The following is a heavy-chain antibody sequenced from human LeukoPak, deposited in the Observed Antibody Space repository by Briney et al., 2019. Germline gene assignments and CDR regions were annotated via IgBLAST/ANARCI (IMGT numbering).Heavy chain of an antibody. V-gene: IGHV1-2*02. D-gene: IGHD2-15*01. CDR1: GYTFTGYY. J-gene: IGHJ4*02. CDR3: AREVGGYCSGGSCYFDY. Sequence: ASVTVSCTASGYTFTGYYMHWVRQAPGQGLEWMGWINPISRAPNYPQMFQGRVTMTRDTSISTAYMELSRLRSDDTAVYYCAREVGGYCSGGSCYFDYWGQGTLVTVSS. CDR2: INPISRAP.